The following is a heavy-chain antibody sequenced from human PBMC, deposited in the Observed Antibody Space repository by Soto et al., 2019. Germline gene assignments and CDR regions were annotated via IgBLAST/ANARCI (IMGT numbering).Heavy chain of an antibody. D-gene: IGHD6-19*01. CDR2: IYYSGST. Sequence: SETLSLTCTVSGGSISSYYWSWIRQPPGKGLEWIGYIYYSGSTNYNPSLKSRVTISVDTSKNQFSLKLSSVTAADTAVYYCARIERVAGPYYFDYWGQGTLVTVSS. CDR3: ARIERVAGPYYFDY. V-gene: IGHV4-59*01. CDR1: GGSISSYY. J-gene: IGHJ4*02.